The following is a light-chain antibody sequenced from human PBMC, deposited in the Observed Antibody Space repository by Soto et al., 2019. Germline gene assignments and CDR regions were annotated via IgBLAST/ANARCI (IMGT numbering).Light chain of an antibody. V-gene: IGKV1-5*03. CDR1: QSISSW. J-gene: IGKJ1*01. Sequence: DIQMTQSPSTLSASVEDRVTITCRASQSISSWLAWYQQKPGKAPKHLIYKASSLESGVPSRFSGSGSGTEFTLTISSLQPDDFATYYCQLYNSYPWTFGQGTKVEIK. CDR2: KAS. CDR3: QLYNSYPWT.